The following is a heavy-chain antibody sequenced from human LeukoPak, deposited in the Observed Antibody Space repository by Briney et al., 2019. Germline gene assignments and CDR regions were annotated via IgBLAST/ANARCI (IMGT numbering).Heavy chain of an antibody. CDR2: IRSKANSYAT. CDR1: GFTFSGSA. Sequence: GGSLRLSCAASGFTFSGSAMHWVRQASGKGLEWVGRIRSKANSYATAYAASVKGRFTISRDDSKNTANLQMNSLKTEDTAVYYCTRHVVGATPAFDIWGQGTMVTVSS. D-gene: IGHD1-26*01. J-gene: IGHJ3*02. V-gene: IGHV3-73*01. CDR3: TRHVVGATPAFDI.